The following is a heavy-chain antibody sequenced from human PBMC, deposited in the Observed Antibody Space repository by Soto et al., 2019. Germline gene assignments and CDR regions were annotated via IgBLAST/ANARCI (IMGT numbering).Heavy chain of an antibody. D-gene: IGHD1-26*01. CDR2: IGTAGDT. CDR1: GFTFSSYD. Sequence: EVQLVESGGGLVQPGGSLRLSCAASGFTFSSYDMHWVRQATGKGLEWVSAIGTAGDTYYPGSVKGRFTISRENAKNSLYLQMNSLRAGDTAVYYCARSATFYYYYGMDVWGQGTTVTVSS. J-gene: IGHJ6*02. CDR3: ARSATFYYYYGMDV. V-gene: IGHV3-13*01.